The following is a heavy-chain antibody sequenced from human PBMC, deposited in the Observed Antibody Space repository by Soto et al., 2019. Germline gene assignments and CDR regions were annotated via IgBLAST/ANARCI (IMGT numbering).Heavy chain of an antibody. V-gene: IGHV3-23*04. J-gene: IGHJ4*02. D-gene: IGHD3-22*01. CDR1: GFTFSSDA. CDR2: ISGSGGST. Sequence: EVQLVESGGGLVQPGGSLRLSCAASGFTFSSDAMSWVRQAPGTGLEWVSAISGSGGSTYYADSVKGRFTISRDNSKHRLSLQMNSLRAEDTAVYYCAKGGQITMIVVVIDYFDYWGQGTLVTVSS. CDR3: AKGGQITMIVVVIDYFDY.